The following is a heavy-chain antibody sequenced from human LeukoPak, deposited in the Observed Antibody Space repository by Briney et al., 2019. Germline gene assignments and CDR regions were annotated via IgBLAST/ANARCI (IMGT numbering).Heavy chain of an antibody. CDR3: ARGGFGELLYPQDF. V-gene: IGHV3-30*04. CDR1: GFTFSNYA. Sequence: PGASLRLSCAASGFTFSNYAMSWVRQAPGKGLEWAAIISYDGSSKYYADSVKGRFTISRDNSKNTLDLQMNSLSAEDTAVYYCARGGFGELLYPQDFWGQGTLVTVSS. D-gene: IGHD3-10*01. CDR2: ISYDGSSK. J-gene: IGHJ4*02.